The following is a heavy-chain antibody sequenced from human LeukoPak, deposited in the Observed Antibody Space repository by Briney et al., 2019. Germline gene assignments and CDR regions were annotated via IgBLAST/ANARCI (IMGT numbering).Heavy chain of an antibody. J-gene: IGHJ6*02. CDR1: GYTFTSYG. Sequence: GASVKVSCKASGYTFTSYGISWVRQAPGQGLEWMGWISAYNGNTNYAQKLQGRVTMTTDTSTSTAYMELRSLRSDDTAVYYCASRSGNGGLGGPLYYYYGMDVRGQGTTVTVSS. V-gene: IGHV1-18*01. CDR2: ISAYNGNT. CDR3: ASRSGNGGLGGPLYYYYGMDV. D-gene: IGHD4-23*01.